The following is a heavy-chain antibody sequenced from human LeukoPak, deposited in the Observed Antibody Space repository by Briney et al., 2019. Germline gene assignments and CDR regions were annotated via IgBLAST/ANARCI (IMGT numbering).Heavy chain of an antibody. V-gene: IGHV4-30-2*01. Sequence: MASQTLSLTCAVSGGSISSGGYSWSWIRQPPGKGLERIGYIYHSGSTYYNPSLKSRVTISVDRSKNQFSLKLNSVTAADTAVYYCARSPFGSGLDYWGQGTLVTVSS. D-gene: IGHD3-10*01. J-gene: IGHJ4*02. CDR3: ARSPFGSGLDY. CDR1: GGSISSGGYS. CDR2: IYHSGST.